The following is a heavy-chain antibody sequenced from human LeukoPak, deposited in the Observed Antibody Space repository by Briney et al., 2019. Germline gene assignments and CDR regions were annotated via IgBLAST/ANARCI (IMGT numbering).Heavy chain of an antibody. V-gene: IGHV3-30-3*01. CDR1: GFTFSSYA. CDR2: ISYDGSNK. J-gene: IGHJ4*02. Sequence: GGSLRLSCAASGFTFSSYAMHWVRQAPGKGLEWVAVISYDGSNKYYADSVKGRFTISRDNSENTLYLQMNSLRAEDTAVYYCAREGGLRYFDWLHFDYWGQGTLVTVSS. D-gene: IGHD3-9*01. CDR3: AREGGLRYFDWLHFDY.